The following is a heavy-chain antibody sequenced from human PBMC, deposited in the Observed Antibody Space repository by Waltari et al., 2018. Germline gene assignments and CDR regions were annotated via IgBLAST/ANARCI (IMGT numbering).Heavy chain of an antibody. CDR2: IYYSGST. CDR3: ARSYDSSGYGPFDI. J-gene: IGHJ3*02. V-gene: IGHV4-59*01. Sequence: QVQLQESGPGLVKPSETLSLTCTVSGGSISSYYWSWIRQPPGKGLEWIGYIYYSGSTNYNPSLKSRVTISVDTSNNQFSLKLSSVTAADTAVYYCARSYDSSGYGPFDIWGQGTMVTVSS. CDR1: GGSISSYY. D-gene: IGHD3-22*01.